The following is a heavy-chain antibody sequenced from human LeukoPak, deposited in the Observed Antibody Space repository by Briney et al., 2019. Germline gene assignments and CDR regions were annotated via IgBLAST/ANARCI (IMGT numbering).Heavy chain of an antibody. D-gene: IGHD1-26*01. CDR2: ISYDGSNK. V-gene: IGHV3-30*18. Sequence: GGSLRLSCAASGFTFSSYGMHWVRQAPGKGLEWVAVISYDGSNKYYADSVKGRFTISRDNSKNTLYLQMNSLRAEDTAVYYCAKEVVGAMKWNNWFDPWGQGTLVTVSS. J-gene: IGHJ5*02. CDR3: AKEVVGAMKWNNWFDP. CDR1: GFTFSSYG.